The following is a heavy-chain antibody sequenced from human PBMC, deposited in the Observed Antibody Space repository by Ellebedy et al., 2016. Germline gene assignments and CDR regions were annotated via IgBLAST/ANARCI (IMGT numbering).Heavy chain of an antibody. CDR3: ARPHQVFDL. V-gene: IGHV3-30-3*01. CDR1: GFTFSSYA. Sequence: GESLKISXAASGFTFSSYAMHWVRQAPGKGLEWVAVISYDGSNKYYADSVKGRFTISRDNSKNTLYLQMNSLRAEDTAVYYCARPHQVFDLWGRGTLVTVSS. CDR2: ISYDGSNK. J-gene: IGHJ2*01.